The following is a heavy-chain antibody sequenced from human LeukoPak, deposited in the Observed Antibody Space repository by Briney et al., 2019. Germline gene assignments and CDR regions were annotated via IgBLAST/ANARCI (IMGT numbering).Heavy chain of an antibody. CDR3: ARDLQLWTTRDTRGGAQAGC. CDR2: ISYDGSNK. D-gene: IGHD5-18*01. J-gene: IGHJ4*02. CDR1: GFTFSSYA. V-gene: IGHV3-30-3*01. Sequence: PGGSLRLSCAASGFTFSSYAMHWVRQAPGKGLEWVAVISYDGSNKYYADSVKGRFTISRDNAKNTLYLQMNSLRAEDTAVYYCARDLQLWTTRDTRGGAQAGCWGQGTLVTVSS.